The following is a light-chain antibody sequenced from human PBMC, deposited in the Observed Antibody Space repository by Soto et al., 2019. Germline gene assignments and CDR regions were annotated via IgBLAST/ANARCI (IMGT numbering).Light chain of an antibody. Sequence: EIQMTQSPSSLSASVGDRVTITCRASQTISTYLNWYQQKPGKAPRLLIYDASSLLSGVPSRFSGSGSGTDFTPTIASLQPEDFSTYYCQQSDSTPYTFGQGTKVDI. CDR2: DAS. CDR1: QTISTY. J-gene: IGKJ2*01. CDR3: QQSDSTPYT. V-gene: IGKV1-39*01.